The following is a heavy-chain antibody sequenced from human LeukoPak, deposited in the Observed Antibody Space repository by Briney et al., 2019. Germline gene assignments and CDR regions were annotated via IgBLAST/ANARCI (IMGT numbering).Heavy chain of an antibody. Sequence: PSETLSHTSAVYGGSSSGYYWSCIRPPPGTGLEWMGEINHSGSTNYNPSLESRVTISVDTSKNQFSLKLSSVTAADTAVYYCARAKLRFLEWLFNRYMDVWGKGTTVTVSS. J-gene: IGHJ6*03. V-gene: IGHV4-34*01. CDR3: ARAKLRFLEWLFNRYMDV. CDR2: INHSGST. D-gene: IGHD3-3*01. CDR1: GGSSSGYY.